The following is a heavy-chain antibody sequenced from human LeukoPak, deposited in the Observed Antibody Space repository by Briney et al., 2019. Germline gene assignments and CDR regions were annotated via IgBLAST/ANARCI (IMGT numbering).Heavy chain of an antibody. CDR2: IDPYNGVT. CDR1: GYTFTNYY. V-gene: IGHV1-2*06. J-gene: IGHJ4*02. Sequence: ASVKVSCTSSGYTFTNYYIHWVRQAPGQGLEWMGRIDPYNGVTTYAQKFQGGVTMTRDTSITTVYMELNSLRSDDTAMYFCTREVGRTVAPASKYWGQGTLVTVSS. CDR3: TREVGRTVAPASKY. D-gene: IGHD6-19*01.